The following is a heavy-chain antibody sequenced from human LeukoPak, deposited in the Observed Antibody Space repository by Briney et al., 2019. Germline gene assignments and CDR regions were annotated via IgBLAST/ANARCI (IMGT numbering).Heavy chain of an antibody. J-gene: IGHJ6*02. V-gene: IGHV1-24*01. CDR1: GYTLTELS. CDR3: ATPSSLTGDYYGMDV. D-gene: IGHD1-14*01. Sequence: ASVKVSCKVSGYTLTELSMHWVRQAPGKGLEWMGGFDPEDGETIYAQKFQGRVTMTEDTSIDTAYMELSSLRSEDTAVYYCATPSSLTGDYYGMDVWGQGTTVTVSS. CDR2: FDPEDGET.